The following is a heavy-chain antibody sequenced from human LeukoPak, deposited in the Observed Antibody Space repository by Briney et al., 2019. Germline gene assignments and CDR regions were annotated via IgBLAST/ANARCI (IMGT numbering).Heavy chain of an antibody. CDR2: ISYDGSNK. V-gene: IGHV3-30*03. J-gene: IGHJ4*02. D-gene: IGHD5-24*01. CDR3: TRTFLSGDGYKVGYFDY. CDR1: GFTFSTYG. Sequence: GGSLRLSCAASGFTFSTYGMHWVRQAPGKGLEWVTFISYDGSNKYYADSVKGRFTISRDTSKNTLFLQMNSLTAEDTAMYYCTRTFLSGDGYKVGYFDYWGQGTLVTVSS.